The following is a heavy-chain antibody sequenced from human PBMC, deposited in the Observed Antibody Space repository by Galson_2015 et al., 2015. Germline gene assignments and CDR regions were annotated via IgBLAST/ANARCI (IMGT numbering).Heavy chain of an antibody. J-gene: IGHJ2*01. Sequence: SVKVSCKASGYTFISYGISWVRQAPGQGPEWMGWISPYNDNTNYAQKFQGRVIMTTDTSTRTAYMELRSLRFDDTAAYYCARGPLGVHSGYDLCCYFAPWGRGTLVTVSS. CDR2: ISPYNDNT. CDR1: GYTFISYG. CDR3: ARGPLGVHSGYDLCCYFAP. D-gene: IGHD5-12*01. V-gene: IGHV1-18*01.